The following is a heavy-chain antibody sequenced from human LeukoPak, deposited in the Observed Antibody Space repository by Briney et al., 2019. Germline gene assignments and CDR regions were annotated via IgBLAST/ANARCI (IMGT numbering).Heavy chain of an antibody. CDR3: AKDRGSGWPTYMDV. V-gene: IGHV4-59*12. CDR2: IYYSGST. Sequence: SETLSLTCTVSGGSISSYYWSWIRQPPGKGLEWIGYIYYSGSTNYNPSLKSRVTISVDTSKNQFSLKLSSVTAADTAVYYCAKDRGSGWPTYMDVWGKGTTVTISS. CDR1: GGSISSYY. J-gene: IGHJ6*03. D-gene: IGHD6-19*01.